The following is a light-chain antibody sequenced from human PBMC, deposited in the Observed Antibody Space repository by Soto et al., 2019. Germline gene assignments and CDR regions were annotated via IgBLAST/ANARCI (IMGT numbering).Light chain of an antibody. V-gene: IGLV2-14*01. CDR3: SSYTCSSTDVV. CDR1: SSDVGGYNY. CDR2: DVT. J-gene: IGLJ2*01. Sequence: QSALTQPASVSGSPGQSITISCTGTSSDVGGYNYVSWYQQHPGKAPKLMIYDVTNRPSGVAIRFSGSKSGNTASLTISGLRAEDEADYDCSSYTCSSTDVVFGGGTKLTVL.